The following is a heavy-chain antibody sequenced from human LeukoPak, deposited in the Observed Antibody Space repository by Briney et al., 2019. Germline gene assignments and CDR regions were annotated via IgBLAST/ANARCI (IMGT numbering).Heavy chain of an antibody. CDR2: IYYSGST. J-gene: IGHJ6*03. CDR1: GGSISSSSYY. D-gene: IGHD6-13*01. V-gene: IGHV4-39*07. CDR3: ARVRYSSSWYSFDYYYYMDV. Sequence: SETLSLTCTVSGGSISSSSYYWGWIRQPPGKGLEWIGSIYYSGSTYYNPSFKSRVTISVDTSKNQFSLKLSFVTAADTAVYYCARVRYSSSWYSFDYYYYMDVWGKGTTVTVSS.